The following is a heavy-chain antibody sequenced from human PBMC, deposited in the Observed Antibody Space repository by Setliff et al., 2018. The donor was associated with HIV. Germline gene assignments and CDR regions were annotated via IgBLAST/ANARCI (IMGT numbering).Heavy chain of an antibody. CDR2: MDYSGAT. Sequence: SETLSLTCSVSGGSISSSDHRWDWIRQPPEKRLEWIGGMDYSGATNYNPSLKSRVTMSVDTSKNQVSLRLSSVTASDTAIYYCARRRSGYDSIDPWGQGTLVTVSS. CDR1: GGSISSSDHR. V-gene: IGHV4-39*01. J-gene: IGHJ5*02. D-gene: IGHD5-12*01. CDR3: ARRRSGYDSIDP.